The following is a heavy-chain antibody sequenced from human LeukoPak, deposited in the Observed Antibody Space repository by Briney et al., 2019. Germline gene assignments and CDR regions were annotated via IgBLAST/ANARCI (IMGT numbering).Heavy chain of an antibody. D-gene: IGHD3-3*01. J-gene: IGHJ4*02. V-gene: IGHV1-8*01. Sequence: ASVKVSCKASGYTFTSYDINWLRQATAQGLEWMGWMNPNSGNTGYAQKFQGRVTMTRNTSISTAYMELSSLRSEDTAVYYCARDRLPYYDFWSGYTDFDYWGQGTLVTVSS. CDR2: MNPNSGNT. CDR3: ARDRLPYYDFWSGYTDFDY. CDR1: GYTFTSYD.